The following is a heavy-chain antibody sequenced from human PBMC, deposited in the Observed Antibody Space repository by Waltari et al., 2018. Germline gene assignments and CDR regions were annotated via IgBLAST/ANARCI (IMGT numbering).Heavy chain of an antibody. D-gene: IGHD6-19*01. J-gene: IGHJ4*02. V-gene: IGHV4-4*02. Sequence: QVQLKESAPGLVKPSGTLSLACDVSGGSFSSNDWWSWVRQPPGKGLEWIGEIHHSGSTKYNPSLKSRLLMSVDTSKSQISLTMKSVTAADTAVYYCARGFDGWPFDYWGQGTLVIVSS. CDR2: IHHSGST. CDR1: GGSFSSNDW. CDR3: ARGFDGWPFDY.